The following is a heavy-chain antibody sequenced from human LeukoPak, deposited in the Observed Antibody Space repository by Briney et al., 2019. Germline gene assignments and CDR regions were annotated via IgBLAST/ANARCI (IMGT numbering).Heavy chain of an antibody. V-gene: IGHV3-21*01. Sequence: GGSLRLSCAASGFTVSSNYMSWVRQAPGKGLEWVSSISSSSSYIYYADSVKGRFTISRDNAKNSLYLQMNSLRAEDTAVYYCARPHSGSYYDAFDIWGQGTMVTVSS. CDR2: ISSSSSYI. CDR3: ARPHSGSYYDAFDI. CDR1: GFTVSSNY. J-gene: IGHJ3*02. D-gene: IGHD1-26*01.